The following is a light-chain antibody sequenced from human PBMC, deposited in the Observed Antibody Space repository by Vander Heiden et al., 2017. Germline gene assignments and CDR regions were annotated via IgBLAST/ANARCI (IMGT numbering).Light chain of an antibody. CDR3: QHYDPSYMYI. V-gene: IGKV3-20*01. J-gene: IGKJ2*01. CDR1: EYVRSSH. CDR2: GAS. Sequence: EIVLTQSAGTRALPPGERTTGSCRASEYVRSSHLAWYQHKPGPAPRLLIYGASSRASAIPARFSGSGSGTDFTLTISRLEPEDFAVYYCQHYDPSYMYIFGQGTKLEIK.